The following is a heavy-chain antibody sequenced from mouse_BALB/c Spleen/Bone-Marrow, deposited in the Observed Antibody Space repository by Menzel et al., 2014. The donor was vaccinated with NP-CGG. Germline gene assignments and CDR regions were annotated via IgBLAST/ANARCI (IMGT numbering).Heavy chain of an antibody. CDR3: ARDVGYGNYFVY. Sequence: EVKLVESGGGLVQPGDSLRLSCATSGFTFSDFYMEWVRQPPGKRLEWIAASRNIAKHYTTEYSASVKGRFIVSRDASQSILYLQMNALRAEDTAIYYCARDVGYGNYFVYWGQGTLVTVSA. D-gene: IGHD2-10*02. V-gene: IGHV7-1*02. CDR2: SRNIAKHYTT. CDR1: GFTFSDFY. J-gene: IGHJ3*01.